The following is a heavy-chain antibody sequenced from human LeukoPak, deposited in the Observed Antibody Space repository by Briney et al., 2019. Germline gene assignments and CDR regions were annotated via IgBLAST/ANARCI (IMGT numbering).Heavy chain of an antibody. D-gene: IGHD3-22*01. V-gene: IGHV4-30-2*05. CDR1: GGSISSGGYS. Sequence: SETLSLTCAVSGGSISSGGYSWSWIRQPPGKGLEWIGYIYHSGSTYYNPSLKSRVTISIDTSKNQFSLKLSSVTAADAAVYYCASRIGFCYDSRGSLRGGWIDPWGQGTLVTVS. CDR2: IYHSGST. CDR3: ASRIGFCYDSRGSLRGGWIDP. J-gene: IGHJ5*02.